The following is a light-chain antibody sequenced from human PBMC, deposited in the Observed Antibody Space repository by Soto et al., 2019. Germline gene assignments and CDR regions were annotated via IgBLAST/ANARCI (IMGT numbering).Light chain of an antibody. V-gene: IGLV1-40*01. CDR1: SSNIGAGYD. J-gene: IGLJ2*01. Sequence: QSVLTQPPSVSGAPGQRVTISCTGSSSNIGAGYDVHWYQQLPGRAPKLLIYGNTNRPSGVPDRFSGSKSGTSASLAITGLHAEDEADYYCLSFDSSLSVVFGGGPKLTVL. CDR2: GNT. CDR3: LSFDSSLSVV.